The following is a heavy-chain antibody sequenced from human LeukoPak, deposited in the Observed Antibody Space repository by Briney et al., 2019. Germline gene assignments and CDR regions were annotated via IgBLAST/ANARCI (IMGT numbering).Heavy chain of an antibody. CDR1: GFTFSNYG. D-gene: IGHD1-1*01. CDR3: ARDHPESNDGHY. Sequence: GGSLRLSCAASGFTFSNYGMHWVRQAPGKGLEWVAFMPYDGRNKFYADSVKGRFTISRDNSKNTLYLQMNSLRAEDTAVYYCARDHPESNDGHYWGQGTLVTVSS. J-gene: IGHJ4*02. CDR2: MPYDGRNK. V-gene: IGHV3-30*02.